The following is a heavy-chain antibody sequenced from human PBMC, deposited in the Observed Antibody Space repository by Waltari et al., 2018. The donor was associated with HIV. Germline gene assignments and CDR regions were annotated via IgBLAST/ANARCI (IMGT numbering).Heavy chain of an antibody. V-gene: IGHV1-46*01. CDR3: ARDFLWDYGDYEFDY. Sequence: QVQLVQSGAEVKKPGASVKVSCKASGYTFTSYYMHWVRQAPGQGLEWMGIINPSGGSTSYAQKFQGRVTMTRDTSTSTVYMELSSLRSEDTAVYYCARDFLWDYGDYEFDYWGQGTLVTVSS. CDR2: INPSGGST. J-gene: IGHJ4*02. D-gene: IGHD4-17*01. CDR1: GYTFTSYY.